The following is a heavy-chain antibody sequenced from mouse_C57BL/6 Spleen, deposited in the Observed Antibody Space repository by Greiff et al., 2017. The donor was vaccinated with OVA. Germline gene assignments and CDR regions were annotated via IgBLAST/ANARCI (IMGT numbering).Heavy chain of an antibody. CDR2: IRSKSNNYAT. CDR3: VPGHYFDY. Sequence: EVKLMESGGGLVQPKGSLKLSCAASGFSFNTYAMNWVRQAPGTGLEWVARIRSKSNNYATYYADSVKDRFTISRDDSESMLYLQMNNLKTEDTAMYYCVPGHYFDYWGQGTTLTVSS. V-gene: IGHV10-1*01. J-gene: IGHJ2*01. CDR1: GFSFNTYA.